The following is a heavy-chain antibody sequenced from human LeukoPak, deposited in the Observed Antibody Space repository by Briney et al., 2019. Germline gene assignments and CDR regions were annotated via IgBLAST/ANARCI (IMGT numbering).Heavy chain of an antibody. CDR2: ISYDGSNK. CDR1: GFTFSSYA. Sequence: GGSLRLSCAASGFTFSSYAMPWVRQAPGKGLEWVAVISYDGSNKYYADSVKGRFTISRDNSKNTLYLQMNSLRAEDTAVYYCARGKGIFGVVITSYFDYWGQGTLVTVSS. CDR3: ARGKGIFGVVITSYFDY. V-gene: IGHV3-30-3*01. J-gene: IGHJ4*02. D-gene: IGHD3-3*01.